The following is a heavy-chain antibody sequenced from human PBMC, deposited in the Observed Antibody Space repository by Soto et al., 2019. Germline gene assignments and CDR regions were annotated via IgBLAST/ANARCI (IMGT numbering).Heavy chain of an antibody. D-gene: IGHD4-17*01. CDR2: INPNLGIT. J-gene: IGHJ6*03. Sequence: GASVKVSCKASGGTFSSYTISWVRQAPGQGLEWMGRINPNLGITNYAQKFQGRVTMTRNTSTSTAYMELSSLRSEDTAVYYCARSRSYGESTYYYYYYMDVWGKGTTVTVSS. V-gene: IGHV1-69*02. CDR3: ARSRSYGESTYYYYYYMDV. CDR1: GGTFSSYT.